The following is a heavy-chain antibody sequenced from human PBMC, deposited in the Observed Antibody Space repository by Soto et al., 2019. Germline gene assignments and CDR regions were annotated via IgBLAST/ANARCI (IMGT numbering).Heavy chain of an antibody. CDR2: ISGSGDST. CDR3: AKKAEKHFDWMFYADS. Sequence: PGGSLRLSCATSGIIFRKYAMGWVRQVPGKGLEWVSAISGSGDSTYYADSVKGRFTISRDNSKNTLYLQMNSLRVEDTAIFYCAKKAEKHFDWMFYADSWGQGTLVTVSS. D-gene: IGHD3-9*01. V-gene: IGHV3-23*01. J-gene: IGHJ4*02. CDR1: GIIFRKYA.